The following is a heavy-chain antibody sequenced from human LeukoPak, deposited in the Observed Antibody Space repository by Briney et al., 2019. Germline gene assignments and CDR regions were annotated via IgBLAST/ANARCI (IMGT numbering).Heavy chain of an antibody. CDR3: ARELAGHYYGSGSSFDY. Sequence: GGSLRLSCAASGFTVSSNYMSWVRQAPGKGLEWVSVIYSGGSTYYADSVKGRFTISRDNSKNTLYLQMNSLRAEDTAVYYCARELAGHYYGSGSSFDYWGQGTLVTVSS. J-gene: IGHJ4*02. CDR2: IYSGGST. V-gene: IGHV3-53*01. D-gene: IGHD3-10*01. CDR1: GFTVSSNY.